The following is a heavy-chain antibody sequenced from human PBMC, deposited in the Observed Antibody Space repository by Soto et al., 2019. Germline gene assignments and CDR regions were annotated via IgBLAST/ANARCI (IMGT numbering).Heavy chain of an antibody. Sequence: EVPLLESGGGLVQPGESLRLSCAASGFTFSYYWIHWVRQAPGMGLVWVSRIHSDGSSTTYADSVKGRFTISRDNARNTLYLQMNSLRAEDTAVYYCARGDRGAFDLWGQGTVVTVSS. V-gene: IGHV3-74*01. CDR3: ARGDRGAFDL. CDR2: IHSDGSST. J-gene: IGHJ3*01. D-gene: IGHD1-26*01. CDR1: GFTFSYYW.